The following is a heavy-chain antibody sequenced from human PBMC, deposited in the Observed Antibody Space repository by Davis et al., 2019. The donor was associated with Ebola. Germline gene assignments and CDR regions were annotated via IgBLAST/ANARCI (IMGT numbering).Heavy chain of an antibody. D-gene: IGHD3-10*01. J-gene: IGHJ4*02. V-gene: IGHV5-51*01. CDR2: IYPGDSDT. CDR3: AREDHSGSRIYYDY. Sequence: GESLKISCKGSGYSFTSYWIGWVRQLPGKGLEWMGFIYPGDSDTRYSPSFQGQVTISADKSISTAYLQWSSLQASDTAMYYCAREDHSGSRIYYDYWGQGTLVTVSS. CDR1: GYSFTSYW.